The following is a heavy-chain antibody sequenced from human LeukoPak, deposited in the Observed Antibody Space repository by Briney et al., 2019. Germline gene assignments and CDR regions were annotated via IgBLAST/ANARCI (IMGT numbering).Heavy chain of an antibody. V-gene: IGHV4-39*01. CDR2: IYYSGST. CDR1: GGSISNSSYY. J-gene: IGHJ4*02. CDR3: VLRGRNIAGQNYYFDY. D-gene: IGHD6-13*01. Sequence: PSETLSLTCTVSGGSISNSSYYWGWIRQPPGKGLEWIGNIYYSGSTYYNPSLKSRVTISVDTSKNQFSLKLSSFSLKLSSVTAADTAVYYCVLRGRNIAGQNYYFDYWGQGTLVTVSS.